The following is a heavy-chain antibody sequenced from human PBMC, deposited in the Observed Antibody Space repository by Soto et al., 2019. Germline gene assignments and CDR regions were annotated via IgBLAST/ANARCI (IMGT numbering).Heavy chain of an antibody. D-gene: IGHD3-22*01. V-gene: IGHV1-2*04. CDR3: ARDMRGAATYYSGSSGGDYGMDV. J-gene: IGHJ6*02. CDR1: GYTFTSYY. CDR2: INAYSGGT. Sequence: QVQLVQSGAEVKKPGASVKVSCKASGYTFTSYYMSWVRQAPGQGLEWMGWINAYSGGTNYAQKFQGWVTMTRDTSMGRAYMEPRRLTCDDKAVHYCARDMRGAATYYSGSSGGDYGMDVWGQGTLVTVSS.